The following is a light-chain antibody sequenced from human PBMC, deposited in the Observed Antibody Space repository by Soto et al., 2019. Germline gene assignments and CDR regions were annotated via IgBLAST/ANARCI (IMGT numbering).Light chain of an antibody. CDR3: SSYTSSSTHV. J-gene: IGLJ1*01. CDR2: DFS. V-gene: IGLV2-14*03. CDR1: SSDVGAYTF. Sequence: QSALTQPASVSGSPGQSITISCTGTSSDVGAYTFVSWYQQHPDKVPKLMIFDFSSRPSGVSDRFSGSKSGNTASLTISGLQPEDEADYYCSSYTSSSTHVFGGGTKLTVL.